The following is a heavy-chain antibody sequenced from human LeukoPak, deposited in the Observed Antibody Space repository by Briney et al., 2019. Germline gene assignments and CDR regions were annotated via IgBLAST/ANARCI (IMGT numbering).Heavy chain of an antibody. CDR3: ARDRADGYNYGDYFDN. CDR2: ISWDGGST. D-gene: IGHD5-18*01. Sequence: PGGSLRLSCAASGFTFDDYTMHWVRQAPGKGLEWVSLISWDGGSTYYADSVKGRFTISRDNSKNTVYLQMDSLRAEDTAVYYCARDRADGYNYGDYFDNWGQGTLVTVSS. CDR1: GFTFDDYT. J-gene: IGHJ4*02. V-gene: IGHV3-43*01.